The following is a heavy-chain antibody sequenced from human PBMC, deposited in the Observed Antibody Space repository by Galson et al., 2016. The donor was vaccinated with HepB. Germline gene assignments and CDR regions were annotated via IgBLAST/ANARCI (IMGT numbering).Heavy chain of an antibody. CDR3: AGDPNCNSPSCSVGWFDS. D-gene: IGHD2-2*01. V-gene: IGHV1-3*01. J-gene: IGHJ5*01. CDR1: GYTFSSSA. CDR2: INAGTGDT. Sequence: SVKVSCKASGYTFSSSAMHWVRQAPGQRLEWMGWINAGTGDTKFSQKFQGRVTFTRDTSASTAYMDLSRLRSEDTAVYYCAGDPNCNSPSCSVGWFDSWGQGTLVTVSS.